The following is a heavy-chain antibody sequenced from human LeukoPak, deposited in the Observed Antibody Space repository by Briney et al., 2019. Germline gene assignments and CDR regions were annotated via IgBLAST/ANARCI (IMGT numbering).Heavy chain of an antibody. Sequence: GSLRLSCEASGYTFTSYGMSWVRQAPGQGLKWVSAISGNSGNTYYADSVKGRFTISRDNSKNSLYLQMNSLRAEDTAVYYCARALIGYYFDYWGQGALVTVSS. V-gene: IGHV3-23*01. D-gene: IGHD2-8*01. CDR2: ISGNSGNT. J-gene: IGHJ4*02. CDR1: GYTFTSYG. CDR3: ARALIGYYFDY.